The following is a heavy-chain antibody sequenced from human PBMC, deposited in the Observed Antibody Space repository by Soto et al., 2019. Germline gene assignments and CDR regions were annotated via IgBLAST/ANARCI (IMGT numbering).Heavy chain of an antibody. V-gene: IGHV4-34*01. CDR1: GGSFSGYY. J-gene: IGHJ4*02. CDR3: ARHGLDSSGWLNDY. D-gene: IGHD6-19*01. Sequence: QVQLQQWGAGLLKPSETLSLTCAVYGGSFSGYYWSWIRQPPGKGLEWIGEINHSGSTNYNPSLKSRVTISVDTSKNQCSLQLSSVTAADTAVYYGARHGLDSSGWLNDYWGQGTRVTVSS. CDR2: INHSGST.